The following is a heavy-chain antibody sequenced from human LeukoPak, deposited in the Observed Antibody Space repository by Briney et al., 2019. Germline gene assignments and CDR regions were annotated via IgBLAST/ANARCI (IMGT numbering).Heavy chain of an antibody. V-gene: IGHV4-39*07. CDR3: ARARFLEWLLDLDAFDI. J-gene: IGHJ3*02. D-gene: IGHD3-3*01. Sequence: SETLSLTCTVSGGSISSYYWGWIRQPPGKGLEWIGSIYYSGSTYYNPSLRSRVTISVDTSKNQFSLKLSSVTAADTAVYYCARARFLEWLLDLDAFDIWGQGTMVTVSS. CDR2: IYYSGST. CDR1: GGSISSYY.